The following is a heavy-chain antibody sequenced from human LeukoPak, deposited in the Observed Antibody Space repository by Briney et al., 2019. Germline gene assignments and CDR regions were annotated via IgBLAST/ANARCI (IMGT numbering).Heavy chain of an antibody. CDR1: GFTFSTYW. CDR3: TGGGRLHPQSPY. V-gene: IGHV3-7*01. CDR2: IKQDGSDI. D-gene: IGHD3-16*01. J-gene: IGHJ4*02. Sequence: PGGSLRLSCAASGFTFSTYWMSWVRQAPGKGLEWVANIKQDGSDIYYVDSVKGRFTISRDNAKNSLYLQMSSLRAEDTAVYYCTGGGRLHPQSPYWGQGTLVTVSS.